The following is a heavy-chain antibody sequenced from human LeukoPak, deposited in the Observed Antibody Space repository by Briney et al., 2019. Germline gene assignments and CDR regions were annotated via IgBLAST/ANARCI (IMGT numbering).Heavy chain of an antibody. D-gene: IGHD5-12*01. CDR1: GYTFTGYY. J-gene: IGHJ4*02. Sequence: ASVTVSFTASGYTFTGYYMHWVRQAPGQGLEWMGRINPNSGGINYAQKFQGRVTMTRDTSISTAYMELSRLRSDDTAVYYCASADSGYGDDYWGQGTLVTVSS. V-gene: IGHV1-2*06. CDR2: INPNSGGI. CDR3: ASADSGYGDDY.